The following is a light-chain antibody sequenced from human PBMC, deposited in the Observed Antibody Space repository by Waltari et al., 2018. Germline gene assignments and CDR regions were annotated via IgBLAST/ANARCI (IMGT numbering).Light chain of an antibody. CDR2: LVS. Sequence: EIVMTQSPLSLPVTPGEPSSISCRSSQSLLYSIGYNYLDWYLQKPGQSPQLLIYLVSSRASGVPDRFSGSGSGTDFTLKISRVEAEDVGVYFCMQSLQALRTYGQGTRLEIK. CDR3: MQSLQALRT. V-gene: IGKV2-28*01. CDR1: QSLLYSIGYNY. J-gene: IGKJ2*01.